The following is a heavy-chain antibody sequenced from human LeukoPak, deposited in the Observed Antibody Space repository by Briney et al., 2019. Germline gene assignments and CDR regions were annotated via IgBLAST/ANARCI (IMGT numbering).Heavy chain of an antibody. J-gene: IGHJ4*02. CDR2: INAGNGDT. Sequence: ASVKVSCKASGYTFTTYAVHWALQAPGQGLEWMGWINAGNGDTRYSQKFQDRVTLTRDTSANTVYLELSSLRSEDTAVYYCARGRRSGSPTGQFYLDFWGQGDPVTVSS. CDR3: ARGRRSGSPTGQFYLDF. CDR1: GYTFTTYA. D-gene: IGHD1-26*01. V-gene: IGHV1-3*01.